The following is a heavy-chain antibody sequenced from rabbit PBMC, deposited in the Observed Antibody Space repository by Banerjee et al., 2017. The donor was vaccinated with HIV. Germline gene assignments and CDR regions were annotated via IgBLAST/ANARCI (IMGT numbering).Heavy chain of an antibody. V-gene: IGHV1S45*01. CDR3: ARVYYSYGYGVYAYDTFNP. J-gene: IGHJ2*01. D-gene: IGHD6-1*01. Sequence: QEQLVESGGDLVKPEGSLTLTCKASGFDLSSYYWICWVRQAPGKGLEWIACIYTGSSGTTDYASWAKGRFTISKTSATTVDLKMTSLTAADTATYFCARVYYSYGYGVYAYDTFNPWGPGTLVTVS. CDR1: GFDLSSYYW. CDR2: IYTGSSGTT.